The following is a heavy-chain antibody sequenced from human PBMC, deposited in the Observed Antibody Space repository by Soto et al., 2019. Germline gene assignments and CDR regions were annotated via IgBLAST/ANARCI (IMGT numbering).Heavy chain of an antibody. J-gene: IGHJ5*02. D-gene: IGHD2-2*01. CDR2: ISANSGTI. CDR3: ARDPTAIVLVPAAYGWFDP. CDR1: GFIFSNYH. Sequence: GGSLRLSCAASGFIFSNYHVNWVRQTPGLGLEWIAYISANSGTIYYADSVRGRFTISRDNAKGSLYLQMSSLRAEGTAVYYCARDPTAIVLVPAAYGWFDPWGQGTLVTVSS. V-gene: IGHV3-48*01.